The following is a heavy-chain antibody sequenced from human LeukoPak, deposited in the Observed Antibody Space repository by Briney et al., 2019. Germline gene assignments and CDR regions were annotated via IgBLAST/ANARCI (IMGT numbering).Heavy chain of an antibody. V-gene: IGHV3-30*04. Sequence: GGSLRLSCAASGFTFSSYVMHWVRQAPGKGLEWVAVISFEGSNKYYADSVKGRLTISRDNSKNTLHLQMNSLRADDTAVYYCARSSSTYDSMDVWGQGTTVTVSS. CDR2: ISFEGSNK. J-gene: IGHJ6*02. D-gene: IGHD2-2*01. CDR1: GFTFSSYV. CDR3: ARSSSTYDSMDV.